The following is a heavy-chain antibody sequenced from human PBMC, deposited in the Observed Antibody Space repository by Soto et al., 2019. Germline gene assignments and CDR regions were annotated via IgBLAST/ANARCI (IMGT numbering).Heavy chain of an antibody. Sequence: ASVKVSCKVSGYTLTELSMHWVRQAPGKGLEWMGGFDPEDGETIYAQKFQGRVTMTEDTSTDTAYMELSSLRSEDTAVYYCATDPIAVAGNGISDPWGQGTLVTVSS. D-gene: IGHD6-19*01. CDR3: ATDPIAVAGNGISDP. CDR2: FDPEDGET. J-gene: IGHJ5*02. V-gene: IGHV1-24*01. CDR1: GYTLTELS.